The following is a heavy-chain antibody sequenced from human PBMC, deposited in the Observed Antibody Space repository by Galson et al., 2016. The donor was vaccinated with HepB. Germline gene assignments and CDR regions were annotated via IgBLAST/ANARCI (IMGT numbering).Heavy chain of an antibody. CDR3: VRGGSKYPRSARFDP. D-gene: IGHD1-26*01. J-gene: IGHJ5*02. Sequence: SLRLSCAASGFTFSSYSMNWVRQAPGRGLEWVSSISRTSTYMYYADSVKGRFTISRDNSKNTLYLQMNSLRAEDTAVYYCVRGGSKYPRSARFDPWGQGTLVTVSS. CDR2: ISRTSTYM. V-gene: IGHV3-21*01. CDR1: GFTFSSYS.